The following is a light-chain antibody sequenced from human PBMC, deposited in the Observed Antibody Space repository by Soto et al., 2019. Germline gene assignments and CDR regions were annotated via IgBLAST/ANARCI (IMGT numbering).Light chain of an antibody. Sequence: EKVMTQSPATLSMSPGERATLSCRASQSVSSYLAWYQRKPGQAPRLLIYGASTRATGIPARFSGSGSGTEFTLTISSLQSEDFAVYYCQQYNNWPSWTFGQGTKVEIK. CDR2: GAS. J-gene: IGKJ1*01. CDR3: QQYNNWPSWT. CDR1: QSVSSY. V-gene: IGKV3-15*01.